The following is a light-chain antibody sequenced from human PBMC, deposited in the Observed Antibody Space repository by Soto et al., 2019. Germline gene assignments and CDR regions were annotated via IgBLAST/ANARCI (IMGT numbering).Light chain of an antibody. CDR2: GAS. J-gene: IGKJ5*01. Sequence: EIELTQSPGTLSLSPGERATLSCRASQSVGSSYLAWYQQKPGQAPRLLIYGASSRATGAPDRFSGSGSGTDFTLTISRLEPEDFAMFYCQQYGSTPRTFGQGTRLEIK. V-gene: IGKV3-20*01. CDR3: QQYGSTPRT. CDR1: QSVGSSY.